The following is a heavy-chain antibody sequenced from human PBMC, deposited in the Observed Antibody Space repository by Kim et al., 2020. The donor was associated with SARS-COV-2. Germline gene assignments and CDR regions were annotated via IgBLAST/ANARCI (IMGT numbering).Heavy chain of an antibody. CDR3: GRVLGRNRDIVVKLAGDY. CDR2: ISAYNGNT. V-gene: IGHV1-18*01. D-gene: IGHD2-2*01. J-gene: IGHJ4*02. Sequence: ASVKVSCKASGYNFRSYGFSWVRQAPGQGLEWMGWISAYNGNTNHAQKFQGRFTMTTDTSTSTAYMELRSLRSDDTAVYYCGRVLGRNRDIVVKLAGDYWGQGTLVTVSS. CDR1: GYNFRSYG.